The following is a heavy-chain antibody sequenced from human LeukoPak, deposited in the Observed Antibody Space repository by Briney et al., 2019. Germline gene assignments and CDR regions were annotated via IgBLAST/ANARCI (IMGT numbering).Heavy chain of an antibody. J-gene: IGHJ5*02. CDR2: IDQRGNDQ. CDR1: GFSLTNHA. Sequence: GGSLRLSCAVSGFSLTNHAVTWVRQAPGEGLEWVANIDQRGNDQRYVDSVKGRFIISRDNTKGSLYLQMNNLRVEDTALYYCARGIVVSPAAPYSWFDPWGQGTLVTVSS. CDR3: ARGIVVSPAAPYSWFDP. V-gene: IGHV3-7*03. D-gene: IGHD2-21*01.